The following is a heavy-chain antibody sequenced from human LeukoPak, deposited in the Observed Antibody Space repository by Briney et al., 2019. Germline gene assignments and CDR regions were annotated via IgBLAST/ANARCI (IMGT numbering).Heavy chain of an antibody. J-gene: IGHJ5*02. D-gene: IGHD2-2*01. CDR3: ARRYCSSTSCGPASNWFDP. CDR2: ISSSSSYM. Sequence: GGSLRLSCAASGFAFSNYAMTWVRQAPGKGLEWVSSISSSSSYMYYADSVKGRFTISRDNAKNSLYLQMNSLRAEDTAVYYCARRYCSSTSCGPASNWFDPWGQGTLVTVSS. CDR1: GFAFSNYA. V-gene: IGHV3-21*01.